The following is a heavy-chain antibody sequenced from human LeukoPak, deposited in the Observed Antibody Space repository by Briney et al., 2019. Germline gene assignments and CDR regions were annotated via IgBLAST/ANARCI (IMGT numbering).Heavy chain of an antibody. CDR3: ARDRQWDGMDV. Sequence: PGGSLRLSCAASGFTFSSYSMNWVRQAPGKGLEWVSYISSSSSYTNYADSVKGRFTISRDNAKNSLYLQMNSLRAEDTAVYYCARDRQWDGMDVWGKGTTVTVSS. V-gene: IGHV3-21*05. CDR1: GFTFSSYS. CDR2: ISSSSSYT. J-gene: IGHJ6*04. D-gene: IGHD6-19*01.